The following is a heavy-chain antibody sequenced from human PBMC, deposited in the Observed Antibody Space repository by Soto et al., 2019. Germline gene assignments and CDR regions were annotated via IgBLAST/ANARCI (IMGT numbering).Heavy chain of an antibody. CDR2: IKSKTDGGTT. V-gene: IGHV3-15*01. Sequence: EVQLVESGGGLVKPGGSLRLSCAASGFTFSNAWMTWVRQAPGKGLEWVGRIKSKTDGGTTDYAAPVKGRFTISRDDSKNTLYLQMTSLNTEDPAAYSCATDVGYPYGYASWGQGTLVTVSS. CDR1: GFTFSNAW. CDR3: ATDVGYPYGYAS. D-gene: IGHD5-18*01. J-gene: IGHJ5*02.